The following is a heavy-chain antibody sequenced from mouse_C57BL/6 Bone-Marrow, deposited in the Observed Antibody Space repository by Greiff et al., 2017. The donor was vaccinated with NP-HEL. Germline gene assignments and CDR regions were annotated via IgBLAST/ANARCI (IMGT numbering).Heavy chain of an antibody. J-gene: IGHJ2*01. CDR3: PIYYDCGDYFDY. CDR2: IYPGNSDT. CDR1: GYTFTSYW. D-gene: IGHD2-4*01. Sequence: VHVKQSGTVLARPGASVKMSCKTSGYTFTSYWMHWVQQRPGQGLEWIGAIYPGNSDTSYDQKFTGKAKLTAVTSARTAYMELSSLTNEDTAVYYCPIYYDCGDYFDYWGQGTTLTVSS. V-gene: IGHV1-5*01.